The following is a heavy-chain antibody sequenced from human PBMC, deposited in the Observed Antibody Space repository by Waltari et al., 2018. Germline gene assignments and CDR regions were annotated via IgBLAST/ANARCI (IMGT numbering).Heavy chain of an antibody. V-gene: IGHV1-69*01. CDR3: ASSPVSYHYYGLDV. Sequence: QVQLVQSGAEVKKPGSSVKVSCTVSGGTFSSYAISWVRQAPGQGLEWMGGIIPIFGTPNYAQKFQGRVTIAADESTSTAYMELRSLRSEDTAVYYCASSPVSYHYYGLDVWGQGTTVTVSS. CDR2: IIPIFGTP. CDR1: GGTFSSYA. J-gene: IGHJ6*02. D-gene: IGHD1-20*01.